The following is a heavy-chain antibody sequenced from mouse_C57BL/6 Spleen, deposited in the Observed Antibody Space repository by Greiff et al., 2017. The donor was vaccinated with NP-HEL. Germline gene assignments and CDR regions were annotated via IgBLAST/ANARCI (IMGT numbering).Heavy chain of an antibody. J-gene: IGHJ4*01. V-gene: IGHV5-4*03. Sequence: EVKVVESGGGLVKPGGSLKLSCAASGFTFSSYAMSWVRQTPEKRLEWVATISDGGSYTYYLDNVKGRFTISRDTAKNNTYQQVSHLKSEDTAMFYCARTAQASYAMDYWGQGTSVTVSS. D-gene: IGHD3-2*02. CDR2: ISDGGSYT. CDR3: ARTAQASYAMDY. CDR1: GFTFSSYA.